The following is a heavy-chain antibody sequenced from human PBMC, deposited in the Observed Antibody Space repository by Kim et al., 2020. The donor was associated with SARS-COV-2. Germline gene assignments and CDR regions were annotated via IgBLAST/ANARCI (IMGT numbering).Heavy chain of an antibody. J-gene: IGHJ6*02. Sequence: TTYADSVKGRFTISRDNARNTVYLQMNSLRADDTAVYYCARDNYYSMDVWGQGTTVTVSS. CDR2: T. CDR3: ARDNYYSMDV. V-gene: IGHV3-74*01.